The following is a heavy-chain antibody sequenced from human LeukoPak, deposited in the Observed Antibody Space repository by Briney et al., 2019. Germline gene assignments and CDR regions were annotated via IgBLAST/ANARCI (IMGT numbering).Heavy chain of an antibody. D-gene: IGHD1-26*01. CDR2: LHHSGVT. J-gene: IGHJ4*02. V-gene: IGHV4-38-2*02. Sequence: SETLSLTYTVSGYSISSTYYWGWIRQPPGKGLEWIGSLHHSGVTYYNPSLKSRVTMSLDTSKNQFSLKLTSVTAADTAMYYCARGPYNGSYLDYWGQGTLVTVSS. CDR3: ARGPYNGSYLDY. CDR1: GYSISSTYY.